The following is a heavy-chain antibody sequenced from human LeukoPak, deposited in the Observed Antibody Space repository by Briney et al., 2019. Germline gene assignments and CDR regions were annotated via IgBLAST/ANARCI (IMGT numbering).Heavy chain of an antibody. D-gene: IGHD3-22*01. CDR3: ARESITMIVVAYYFDY. Sequence: PSETLSLTCTVSGGSISSYYWSWIRQPAGKGLEWIGRIYTSGSTNYNPSLKSRVTMSVDTSKNQFSLKLSSVTAADTAVYYCARESITMIVVAYYFDYWGQGTLVTVSS. V-gene: IGHV4-4*07. CDR2: IYTSGST. CDR1: GGSISSYY. J-gene: IGHJ4*02.